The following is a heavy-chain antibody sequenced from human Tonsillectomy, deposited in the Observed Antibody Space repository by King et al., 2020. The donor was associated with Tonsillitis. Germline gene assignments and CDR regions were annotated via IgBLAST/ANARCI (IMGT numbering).Heavy chain of an antibody. V-gene: IGHV4-59*01. D-gene: IGHD4-17*01. Sequence: VQLQESGPGLVEPSETLSLTCTVSDVSINSSYWHWIRQPPGKGLEWIGFIYYSGSTNSHPSLKSRVTISVDTSKNQFSLGLRSVTAADAAVYFCARVSPSLRWYFDLWGRGTLVTVSS. CDR1: DVSINSSY. J-gene: IGHJ2*01. CDR3: ARVSPSLRWYFDL. CDR2: IYYSGST.